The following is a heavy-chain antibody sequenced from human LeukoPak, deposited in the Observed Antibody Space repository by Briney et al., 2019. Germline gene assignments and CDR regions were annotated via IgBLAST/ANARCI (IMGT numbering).Heavy chain of an antibody. CDR2: IRYDGSQK. V-gene: IGHV3-30*02. D-gene: IGHD3-10*01. Sequence: GGSLRLSCAASGFSFRSYGMHWVRQAPGKGLEWVAFIRYDGSQKFYADSVKGRFTISRDNSKNTLYVQVNSLRAEDTAVYYCARDYDGSGSYYTSHNYYYYMDVWGKGTTVTVSS. J-gene: IGHJ6*03. CDR1: GFSFRSYG. CDR3: ARDYDGSGSYYTSHNYYYYMDV.